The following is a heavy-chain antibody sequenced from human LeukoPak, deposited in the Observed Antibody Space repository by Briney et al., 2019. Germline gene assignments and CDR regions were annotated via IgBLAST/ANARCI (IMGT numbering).Heavy chain of an antibody. J-gene: IGHJ4*02. V-gene: IGHV3-23*01. D-gene: IGHD2-15*01. CDR2: ITGSCGST. Sequence: GEALKISCAASGFTFSSYAMSWVRQAPGKGLEWVSAITGSCGSTYYADSVKGRFTISRDNSKNTLYLQMNSLRAEDTAVYYCAKVPLGYCSGGSCSGPYYFDYWGQGTLVTVPS. CDR1: GFTFSSYA. CDR3: AKVPLGYCSGGSCSGPYYFDY.